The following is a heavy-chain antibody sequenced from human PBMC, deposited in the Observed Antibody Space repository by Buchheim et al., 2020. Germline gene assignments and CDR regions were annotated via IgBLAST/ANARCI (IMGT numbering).Heavy chain of an antibody. CDR1: GFTFSRTG. V-gene: IGHV3-30*18. CDR2: VSYDGDKK. J-gene: IGHJ4*02. Sequence: QVQLVESGGGVVQPGRSLRLSCAASGFTFSRTGMHWVRQAPGKGLEWVAVVSYDGDKKYYVDSVKGRFTISRDNSKNTVYLQMNSLRAEDTAVYYCAKDVRSEAAAMDSWGQGT. D-gene: IGHD6-13*01. CDR3: AKDVRSEAAAMDS.